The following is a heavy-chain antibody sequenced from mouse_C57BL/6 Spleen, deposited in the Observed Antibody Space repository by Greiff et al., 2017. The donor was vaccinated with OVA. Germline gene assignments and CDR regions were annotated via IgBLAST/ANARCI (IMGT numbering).Heavy chain of an antibody. V-gene: IGHV1-82*01. CDR1: GYAFSSSW. J-gene: IGHJ3*01. CDR2: INPGDGDT. Sequence: QVQLQQSGPELVKPGASVKISCKASGYAFSSSWMNWVKQRPGKGLEWIGRINPGDGDTNYNGKFKGKATLTADKSSSTAYMQLSSLTSEDSAVYFCARSTVVATRGFAYWGQGTLVTVSA. CDR3: ARSTVVATRGFAY. D-gene: IGHD1-1*01.